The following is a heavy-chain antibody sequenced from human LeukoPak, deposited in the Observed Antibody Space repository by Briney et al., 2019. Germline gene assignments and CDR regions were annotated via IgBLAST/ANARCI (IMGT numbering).Heavy chain of an antibody. J-gene: IGHJ4*02. Sequence: GGSLRLSCAASGFTFSSYEMNWVRQAPGKGLEWVSYISSSGSTIYYADSVKGRFTISRDNAKDSLYLQMNSLRAEDTAVHYCASTLAVAQRIYWGQGTLVTVSS. CDR2: ISSSGSTI. CDR1: GFTFSSYE. CDR3: ASTLAVAQRIY. D-gene: IGHD6-19*01. V-gene: IGHV3-48*03.